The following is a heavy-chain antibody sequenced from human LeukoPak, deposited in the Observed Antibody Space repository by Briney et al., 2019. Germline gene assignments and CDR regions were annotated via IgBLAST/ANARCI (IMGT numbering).Heavy chain of an antibody. V-gene: IGHV3-21*01. D-gene: IGHD1-26*01. Sequence: GGSLRLSCAASGFTFSSYSMNWVRQAPGKGLEWVSSTSSSSSYIYYADSVKGRFTISRDNAKNSLYLQMNSLRAEDTAVYYCARDQSIVGAKVSFDYWGQGTLVTVSS. J-gene: IGHJ4*02. CDR2: TSSSSSYI. CDR3: ARDQSIVGAKVSFDY. CDR1: GFTFSSYS.